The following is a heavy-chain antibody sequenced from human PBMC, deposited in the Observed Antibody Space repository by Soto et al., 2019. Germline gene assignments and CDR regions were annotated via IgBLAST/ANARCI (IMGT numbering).Heavy chain of an antibody. CDR3: ARVGAVEY. CDR2: ISSSSSAI. V-gene: IGHV3-48*02. J-gene: IGHJ4*02. D-gene: IGHD3-16*01. Sequence: VQLVESGGDLVQPGGSLRLSCVVSGFTFSTYGMTWVRQAPGKGLEWVSYISSSSSAIYYAGSVKGRFTISRDNAKNSLYLQMNSLSHEDTAVYYCARVGAVEYWGQGTLVTVSS. CDR1: GFTFSTYG.